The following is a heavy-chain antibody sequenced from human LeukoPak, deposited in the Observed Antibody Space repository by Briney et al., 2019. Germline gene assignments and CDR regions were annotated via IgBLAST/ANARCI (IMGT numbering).Heavy chain of an antibody. CDR3: ARHGCSGGSCYPAFDI. V-gene: IGHV4-30-4*08. J-gene: IGHJ3*02. CDR1: GGSISSGDYY. CDR2: IYCSGST. D-gene: IGHD2-15*01. Sequence: SETLSLTCTVSGGSISSGDYYWSWIRQPPGKGLEWIGYIYCSGSTYYNPSLKSRVTISVDTSKNQFSLKLSSVTAADTAVYYCARHGCSGGSCYPAFDIWGQGTMVTVSS.